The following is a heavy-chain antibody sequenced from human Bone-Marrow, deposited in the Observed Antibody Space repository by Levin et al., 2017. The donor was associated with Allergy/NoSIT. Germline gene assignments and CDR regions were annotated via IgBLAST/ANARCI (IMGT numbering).Heavy chain of an antibody. V-gene: IGHV3-21*01. CDR1: GFNFSTYN. CDR2: ITRRSDYM. J-gene: IGHJ6*02. Sequence: GESLKISCAASGFNFSTYNMNWVRQTPGKGLEWVSSITRRSDYMYYADSVKGRFIRERENAKNSLFLQMNSLRVDDTAVYYCAKDRTYGILWTYGMDVWGQGTTVTVSS. D-gene: IGHD3/OR15-3a*01. CDR3: AKDRTYGILWTYGMDV.